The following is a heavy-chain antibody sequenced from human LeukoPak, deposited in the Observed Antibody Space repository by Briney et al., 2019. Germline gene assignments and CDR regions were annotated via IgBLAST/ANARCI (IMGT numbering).Heavy chain of an antibody. D-gene: IGHD1-26*01. CDR3: ARNSVGAKGPQDGAFDI. Sequence: PGGSLRLSCAASGFTFSSYAMHWVRQAPGKGLEWVAVISYDGSNKYYADSVKGRFTISRDNSKNTLYLQMNSLRAEDTAVYYWARNSVGAKGPQDGAFDIWGQGTMVTVSS. J-gene: IGHJ3*02. CDR2: ISYDGSNK. V-gene: IGHV3-30-3*01. CDR1: GFTFSSYA.